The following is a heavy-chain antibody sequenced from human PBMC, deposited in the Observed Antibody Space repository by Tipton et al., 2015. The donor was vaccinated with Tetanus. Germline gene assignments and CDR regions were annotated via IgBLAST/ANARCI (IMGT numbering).Heavy chain of an antibody. CDR3: ARGSSAMVTVYYYYGMDV. Sequence: SLRLSCAASGFTFSSYGMHWVRQAPGKGLEWVAIIWYDGSNKYYADSVKGRFTISRDNSKNTLYLQMNSLRAEDTAVYYCARGSSAMVTVYYYYGMDVWGQGTTVTASS. CDR2: IWYDGSNK. V-gene: IGHV3-33*01. D-gene: IGHD5-18*01. J-gene: IGHJ6*02. CDR1: GFTFSSYG.